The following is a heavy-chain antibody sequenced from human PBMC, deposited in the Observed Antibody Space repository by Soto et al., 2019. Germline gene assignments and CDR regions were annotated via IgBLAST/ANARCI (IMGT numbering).Heavy chain of an antibody. CDR1: GYTFTSYG. Sequence: VASVKVSCKASGYTFTSYGISWVRQAPGQGLEWMGWISAYNGNTNYAQKLQGRVTMTTDTSTSTAYMELRSLRSDDTAVYYCARDIPMIVVVTPWYYGMDVWGQGTTVTVSS. J-gene: IGHJ6*02. CDR3: ARDIPMIVVVTPWYYGMDV. V-gene: IGHV1-18*01. D-gene: IGHD3-22*01. CDR2: ISAYNGNT.